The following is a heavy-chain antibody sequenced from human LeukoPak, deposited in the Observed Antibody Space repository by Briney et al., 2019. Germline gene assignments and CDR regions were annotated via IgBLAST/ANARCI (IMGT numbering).Heavy chain of an antibody. Sequence: SETLSLTCTVSGGSISSGSYYWSWVRQPPGKGLEWIGYIYFSGSTYYNPSLKSRVIISLDTSKNQFSLKLSSVTAADTAVYYCVRVDQVVPAAASYNLDCWGQGTLVTVSS. V-gene: IGHV4-30-4*08. CDR2: IYFSGST. D-gene: IGHD2-2*01. CDR1: GGSISSGSYY. CDR3: VRVDQVVPAAASYNLDC. J-gene: IGHJ4*02.